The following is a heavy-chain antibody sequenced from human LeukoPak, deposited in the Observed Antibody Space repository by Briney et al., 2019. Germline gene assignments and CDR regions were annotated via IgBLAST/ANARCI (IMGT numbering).Heavy chain of an antibody. CDR2: ISGSDGRT. Sequence: GGSLRLSCAASGFTFSSYAMSWVRQAPGKGLEWVATISGSDGRTYYADSVRGRFTISRDNSKNTLYLQMNSLRAEDTAVYYCAKGRLDPDYWGQGILVTVSS. CDR1: GFTFSSYA. J-gene: IGHJ4*02. V-gene: IGHV3-23*01. CDR3: AKGRLDPDY. D-gene: IGHD1-1*01.